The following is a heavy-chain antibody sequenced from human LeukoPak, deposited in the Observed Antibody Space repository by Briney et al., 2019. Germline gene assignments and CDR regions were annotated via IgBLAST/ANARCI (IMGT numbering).Heavy chain of an antibody. Sequence: SGTLSLTCAVSGGSISSGNWWSWVRRPPGKGLEWIGEFYHSGSTNYNPSLKSRVTISVDKSKNQFSLKLSSVTAADTAVYYCAREPGITVAGAHYGMDVWGKGTTVTVSS. CDR3: AREPGITVAGAHYGMDV. CDR1: GGSISSGNW. J-gene: IGHJ6*04. V-gene: IGHV4-4*02. CDR2: FYHSGST. D-gene: IGHD6-19*01.